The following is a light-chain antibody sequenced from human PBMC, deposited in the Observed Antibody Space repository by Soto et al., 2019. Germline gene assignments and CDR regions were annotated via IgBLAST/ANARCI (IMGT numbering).Light chain of an antibody. V-gene: IGLV2-14*01. Sequence: QSALTQPASVSGSPGQTITISCTGTSSDVGGYAYVSWYQQYPGNVPKLVISEVSNRPSGVSRRFSGSRSGNTASLTISGLQAEEEADYHCSSYTSSTTPVFGGGTKLTVL. CDR3: SSYTSSTTPV. J-gene: IGLJ2*01. CDR1: SSDVGGYAY. CDR2: EVS.